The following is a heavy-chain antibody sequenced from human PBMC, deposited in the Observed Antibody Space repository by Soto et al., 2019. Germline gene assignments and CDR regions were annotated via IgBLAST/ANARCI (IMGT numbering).Heavy chain of an antibody. CDR3: ARVGSSWYETNGMDV. D-gene: IGHD6-13*01. CDR2: ISYDGSNK. Sequence: GGSLRLSCAASGFTFSSYAMHWVRQAPGKGLEWVAVISYDGSNKYYADSVKGRFTISRDNSKNTLYLQMNSLRAEDTAVYYCARVGSSWYETNGMDVWGQGTTVTVSS. J-gene: IGHJ6*02. V-gene: IGHV3-30-3*01. CDR1: GFTFSSYA.